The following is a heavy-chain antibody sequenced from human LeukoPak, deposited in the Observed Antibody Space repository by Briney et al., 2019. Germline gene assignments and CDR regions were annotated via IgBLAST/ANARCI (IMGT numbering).Heavy chain of an antibody. CDR1: GFIFSNDW. CDR3: TTDYYGSGSYYLPGY. D-gene: IGHD3-10*01. J-gene: IGHJ4*02. Sequence: PGGSLRLSCAASGFIFSNDWISWVRQAAGRGLEGVGRIKSKTDGGTTDYGAPVKGRFTISRDDSKNTLYLQMSSLKTEDTAVYYCTTDYYGSGSYYLPGYWGQGTLVTVSS. CDR2: IKSKTDGGTT. V-gene: IGHV3-15*01.